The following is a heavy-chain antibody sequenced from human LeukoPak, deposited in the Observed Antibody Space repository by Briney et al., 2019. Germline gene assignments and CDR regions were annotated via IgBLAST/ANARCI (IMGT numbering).Heavy chain of an antibody. Sequence: SETLSLTCTVSGGSISSYYWSWIRQPPGKGLEWIGYIYYSGSTNYNPSLKSRVTISVDTSKNQFSLKLSSVTAADTAVYYCASHDSSGYYYEYYFDYWGQGTLVTVSS. D-gene: IGHD3-22*01. CDR1: GGSISSYY. CDR3: ASHDSSGYYYEYYFDY. J-gene: IGHJ4*02. CDR2: IYYSGST. V-gene: IGHV4-59*01.